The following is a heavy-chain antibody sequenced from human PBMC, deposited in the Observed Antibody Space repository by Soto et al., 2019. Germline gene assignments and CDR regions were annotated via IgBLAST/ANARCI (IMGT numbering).Heavy chain of an antibody. D-gene: IGHD2-15*01. Sequence: QVQLQESGPGLVKPSETLSLTCTVSGGSISSYYWSWIRQPPGKGLEWIGYIYYSGSTNYNPSLNGPLTLSIDTSKNPLSLKLSAVTAADTAVYYRARRYGGTSDYWGPGTRVTVSS. CDR1: GGSISSYY. J-gene: IGHJ4*02. V-gene: IGHV4-59*08. CDR2: IYYSGST. CDR3: ARRYGGTSDY.